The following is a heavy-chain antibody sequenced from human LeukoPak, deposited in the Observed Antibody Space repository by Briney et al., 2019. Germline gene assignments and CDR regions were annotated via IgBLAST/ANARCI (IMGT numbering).Heavy chain of an antibody. CDR3: ARLHCSSTTCYNFWFDH. CDR1: GYSFTSYG. Sequence: ASVKVSCKASGYSFTSYGISWARQAPGQGPEWMGWISPYNGNTKLAQKFQGRVTMTTDTSTSTAYMELRSLRSDDTAVYYCARLHCSSTTCYNFWFDHWGQGTLVTVSS. J-gene: IGHJ5*02. V-gene: IGHV1-18*01. CDR2: ISPYNGNT. D-gene: IGHD2-2*02.